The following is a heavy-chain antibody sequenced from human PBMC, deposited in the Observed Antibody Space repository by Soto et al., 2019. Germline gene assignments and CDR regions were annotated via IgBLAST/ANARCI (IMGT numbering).Heavy chain of an antibody. J-gene: IGHJ4*02. Sequence: QVKLVQSGGEVKKPGASVNISCKASGYTFSSYGISWVRKAPGQGLEWMGWISAYKGNTNYAQKFQGRVTMTTDTSTSTAYMELRRMRSDDTAMYYCARTINEWLLGLEGGQGTLVTVSS. CDR2: ISAYKGNT. V-gene: IGHV1-18*01. CDR3: ARTINEWLLGLE. CDR1: GYTFSSYG. D-gene: IGHD3-3*01.